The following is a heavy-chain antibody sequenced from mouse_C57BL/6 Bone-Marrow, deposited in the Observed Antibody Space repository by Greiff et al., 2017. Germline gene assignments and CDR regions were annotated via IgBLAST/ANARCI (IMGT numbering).Heavy chain of an antibody. Sequence: QVQLQQSGAELMKPGASVKLSCKATGYTFPGYWIEWVKQRPGHGLEWIGEILTGSGSTNYNEKFKGKGTFTADTSSNTAYMQLSSLTPEDSAIYYCERWGYAKDYGGQGTSVTVTS. CDR1: GYTFPGYW. CDR3: ERWGYAKDY. J-gene: IGHJ4*01. CDR2: ILTGSGST. V-gene: IGHV1-9*01.